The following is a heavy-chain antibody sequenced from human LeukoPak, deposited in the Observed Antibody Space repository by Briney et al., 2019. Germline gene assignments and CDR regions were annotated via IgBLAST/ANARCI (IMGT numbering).Heavy chain of an antibody. CDR3: AKGGSGYYYPYFDY. CDR1: GFTFDDYA. D-gene: IGHD3-22*01. CDR2: ISWNSGSI. V-gene: IGHV3-9*01. Sequence: SRSLRLSCAASGFTFDDYAMHWVRQAPGKGLEWVSGISWNSGSIGYADSVKGRFTISRDNAKNSLYLQMNSLRAEDTALYYCAKGGSGYYYPYFDYWGQGTLVTVSS. J-gene: IGHJ4*02.